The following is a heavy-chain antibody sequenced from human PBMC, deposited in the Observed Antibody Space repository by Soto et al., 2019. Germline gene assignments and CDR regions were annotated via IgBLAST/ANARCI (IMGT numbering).Heavy chain of an antibody. V-gene: IGHV4-34*01. CDR1: GGSFSGYY. J-gene: IGHJ6*03. CDR2: INHSGST. Sequence: PSETLSLTCTVYGGSFSGYYWSWIRQPPGKGLEWIGEINHSGSTNYNPSLKSRVTISVDTSKNQFSLKLSSVTAADTAVYYCASRSSLYYYGSGSYTDYYYMDVWGKGTTVTVSS. CDR3: ASRSSLYYYGSGSYTDYYYMDV. D-gene: IGHD3-10*01.